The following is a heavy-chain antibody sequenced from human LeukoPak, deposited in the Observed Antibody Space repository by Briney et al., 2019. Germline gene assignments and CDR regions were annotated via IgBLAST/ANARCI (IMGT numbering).Heavy chain of an antibody. CDR3: ARGSTYYDSSGQIPFDY. J-gene: IGHJ4*02. CDR1: GFTIRSYW. Sequence: GGSLRLSCAASGFTIRSYWMSWVRQAPGKGLEWVSYISSSSSTIYYADSVKGRFTISRDNAKNSLYLQMNSLRAEDTAVYYCARGSTYYDSSGQIPFDYWGQGTLVTVSS. CDR2: ISSSSSTI. V-gene: IGHV3-48*01. D-gene: IGHD3-22*01.